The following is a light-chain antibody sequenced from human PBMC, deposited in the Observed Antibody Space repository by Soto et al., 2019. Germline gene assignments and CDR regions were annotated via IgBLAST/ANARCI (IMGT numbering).Light chain of an antibody. CDR3: CSFAGSKNFV. CDR2: EVT. CDR1: GSDVGGYDY. V-gene: IGLV2-14*01. J-gene: IGLJ1*01. Sequence: SGSPGQSITISCTGTGSDVGGYDYVSWYQHHPGKAPKVMIYEVTNRPSGVSNRFSGSKSGITASLTVSGLQAEDEADYYCCSFAGSKNFVFGTGTKVTVL.